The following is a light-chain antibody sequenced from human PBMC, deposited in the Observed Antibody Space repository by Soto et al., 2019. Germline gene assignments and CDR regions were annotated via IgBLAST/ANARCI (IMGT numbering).Light chain of an antibody. V-gene: IGLV2-14*03. J-gene: IGLJ1*01. CDR2: DVS. CDR3: SSYTSTSTYV. Sequence: QSALTQPDSVSGSPGQSVAISCTAASSEIGNYNYVSWYQQRPGKVPKLIIHDVSDRPSGVSYRFSGSKSGNTASLTISGLQAEDEADYYCSSYTSTSTYVFGTGTKVTVL. CDR1: SSEIGNYNY.